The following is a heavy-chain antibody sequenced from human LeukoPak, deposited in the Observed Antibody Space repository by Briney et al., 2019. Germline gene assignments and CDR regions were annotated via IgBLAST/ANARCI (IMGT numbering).Heavy chain of an antibody. V-gene: IGHV4-59*08. CDR3: ARHLRAVGATFGVNWFDP. CDR1: GGSISSYY. Sequence: SETLSLTCTVSGGSISSYYWSWIRQPPGKGLEWIGYIYYSGSTNYNPSLRSRVTIPVDTSKNQFSLKLSSVTAADTAVYYCARHLRAVGATFGVNWFDPWGQGTLVTVSS. D-gene: IGHD1-26*01. J-gene: IGHJ5*02. CDR2: IYYSGST.